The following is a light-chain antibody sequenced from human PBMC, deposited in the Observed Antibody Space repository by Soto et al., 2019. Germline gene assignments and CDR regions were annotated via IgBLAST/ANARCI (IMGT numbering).Light chain of an antibody. Sequence: DIQMTQSPSTLSASVGDRVTITGRASQSISNWLAWFQPKPGKAPKPLIYDASNLESGVPSRLSGSGSATEFTLTIRSLQPDDFATYYCQQYNSHWTFGQGTKVDIK. CDR1: QSISNW. CDR3: QQYNSHWT. CDR2: DAS. V-gene: IGKV1-5*01. J-gene: IGKJ1*01.